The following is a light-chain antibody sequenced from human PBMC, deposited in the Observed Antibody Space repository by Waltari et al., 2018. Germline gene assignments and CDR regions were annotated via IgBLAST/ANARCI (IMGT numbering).Light chain of an antibody. J-gene: IGLJ7*01. CDR1: SPNLGNNY. Sequence: QSVLTQPPSVSAAPGQRVTISCPGGSPNLGNNYVSWYRQFPGTAPKLLIYEDSERPSGIPGRFSGSKSGTSATLDITGLQAGDEADYYCGTWDSSLGGAVFGGGTHLTVL. CDR2: EDS. CDR3: GTWDSSLGGAV. V-gene: IGLV1-51*02.